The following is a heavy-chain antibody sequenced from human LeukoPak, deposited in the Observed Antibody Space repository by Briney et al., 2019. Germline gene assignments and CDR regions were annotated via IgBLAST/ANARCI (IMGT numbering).Heavy chain of an antibody. CDR1: GGSISSHY. CDR2: IYYSGST. D-gene: IGHD3-3*01. Sequence: PSETLSLNGTVSGGSISSHYWSWIRQPPGKGLEWIGYIYYSGSTNYNHSLKSRVTISVDTSKNQFSLKLSSVTAADTAVYYCARGGYDFWSGYHNYYYYYMDVWGKGTTVTVSS. V-gene: IGHV4-59*11. CDR3: ARGGYDFWSGYHNYYYYYMDV. J-gene: IGHJ6*03.